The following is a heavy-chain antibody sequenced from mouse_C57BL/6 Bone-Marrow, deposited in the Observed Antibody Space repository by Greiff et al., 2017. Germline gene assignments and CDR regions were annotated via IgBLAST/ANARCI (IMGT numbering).Heavy chain of an antibody. CDR2: ISSGGSYT. CDR1: GFTFSSYG. CDR3: AIYPYYFDY. V-gene: IGHV5-6*01. J-gene: IGHJ2*01. Sequence: VQVVESGGDLVKPGGSLKLSCAASGFTFSSYGMSWVRQTPDKRLEWVATISSGGSYTYYPDSVKGRFTISRDNAKNTLYLQMSSLKSEDTAMYYCAIYPYYFDYWGQGTTLTVSS.